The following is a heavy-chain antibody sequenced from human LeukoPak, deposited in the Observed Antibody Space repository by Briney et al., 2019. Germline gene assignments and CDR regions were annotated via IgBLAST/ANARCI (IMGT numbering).Heavy chain of an antibody. CDR3: AKVPNQRFYYYYMDV. CDR1: RFTFSSYA. V-gene: IGHV3-23*01. Sequence: QPGGSLRLSCAASRFTFSSYAMSWVRQTPGKGLEWVSAISGGGGTTYYADSVKGRFTISRDNSKNTLYLQMNSLRAEDTAVYYCAKVPNQRFYYYYMDVWGKGTTVTVSS. J-gene: IGHJ6*03. CDR2: ISGGGGTT. D-gene: IGHD1-14*01.